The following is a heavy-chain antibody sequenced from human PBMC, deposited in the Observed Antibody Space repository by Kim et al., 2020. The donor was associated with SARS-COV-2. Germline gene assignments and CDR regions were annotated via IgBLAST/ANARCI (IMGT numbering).Heavy chain of an antibody. V-gene: IGHV4-61*02. Sequence: SETLSLTCTVSGGSISSGSYYWSWIRQPAGKGLEWIGRIYTSGSTNYNPSLKSRVTISVDTSKNQFSLKLSSVTAADTAVYYCAREVPPYGSGSYYIAVWFDPWGQGTLVTVSS. D-gene: IGHD3-10*01. CDR3: AREVPPYGSGSYYIAVWFDP. CDR1: GGSISSGSYY. CDR2: IYTSGST. J-gene: IGHJ5*02.